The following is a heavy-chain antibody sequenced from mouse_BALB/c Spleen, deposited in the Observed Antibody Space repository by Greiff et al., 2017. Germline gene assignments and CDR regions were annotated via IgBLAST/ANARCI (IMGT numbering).Heavy chain of an antibody. CDR2: IYPGNVNT. V-gene: IGHV1S56*01. J-gene: IGHJ3*01. CDR3: ARGDTTVPWFAY. D-gene: IGHD1-1*01. CDR1: GYTFTSYY. Sequence: QVQLQQSGPELVKPGASVRISCKASGYTFTSYYIHWVKQRPGQGLEWIGWIYPGNVNTKYNEKFKGKATLTADKSSSTAYMQLSSLTSEDSAVYFCARGDTTVPWFAYWGQGTLVTVSA.